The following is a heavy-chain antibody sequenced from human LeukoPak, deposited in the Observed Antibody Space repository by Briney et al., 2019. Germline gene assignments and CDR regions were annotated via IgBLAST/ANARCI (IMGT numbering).Heavy chain of an antibody. D-gene: IGHD3-22*01. Sequence: ASVKVSCKASGYTFTGYYMHWVRQAPGQGLEWMGWINPNSGGTNYAQKFQGRVTMTRDTSISKAYMELSRLRSDDTAVYYCARGRDSSGYYSPTDAFDIWGQGTMVTVSS. CDR3: ARGRDSSGYYSPTDAFDI. J-gene: IGHJ3*02. V-gene: IGHV1-2*02. CDR1: GYTFTGYY. CDR2: INPNSGGT.